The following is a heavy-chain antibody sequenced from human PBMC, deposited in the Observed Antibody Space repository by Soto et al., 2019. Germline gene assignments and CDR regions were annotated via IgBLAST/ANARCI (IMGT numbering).Heavy chain of an antibody. J-gene: IGHJ4*02. Sequence: ASVKVSCKVSGYTLTELSMHWVRQTPGKGLEWMGGFDPEDGETIYAQKFQGRVTMTEDTSTDTAYMELSSLRSEDTAVYYCATGLRRSDLSFDYWGQGTLVTVSS. CDR3: ATGLRRSDLSFDY. CDR1: GYTLTELS. CDR2: FDPEDGET. D-gene: IGHD2-15*01. V-gene: IGHV1-24*01.